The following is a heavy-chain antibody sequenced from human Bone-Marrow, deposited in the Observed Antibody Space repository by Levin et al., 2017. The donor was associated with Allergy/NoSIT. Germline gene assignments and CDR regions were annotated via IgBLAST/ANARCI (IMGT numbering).Heavy chain of an antibody. V-gene: IGHV1-2*02. D-gene: IGHD5-24*01. J-gene: IGHJ5*02. CDR1: GYAFSDYY. CDR3: ARGSGGDAYIPDS. CDR2: INPKSDGT. Sequence: ASVKVSCKASGYAFSDYYLHWVRQAPGQGLEWIGYINPKSDGTYYSQTFRGRVTLTSATSISTAYMELTRLTSDDTAFYFCARGSGGDAYIPDSWGQGTLVTVSS.